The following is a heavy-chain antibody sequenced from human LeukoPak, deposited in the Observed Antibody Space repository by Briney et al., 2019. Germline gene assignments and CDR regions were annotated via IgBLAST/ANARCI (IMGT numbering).Heavy chain of an antibody. V-gene: IGHV3-30*18. Sequence: GGSLRLSCAASGFTFSSYGMHWVRQAPGKGLEWVAVISYDGSNKYYADSVKGRFTISRDNSKNTLYLQMNSLRAEDTAVYYCAKGDYGDYDLAFDIWGQGTMVTVSS. J-gene: IGHJ3*02. D-gene: IGHD4-17*01. CDR2: ISYDGSNK. CDR3: AKGDYGDYDLAFDI. CDR1: GFTFSSYG.